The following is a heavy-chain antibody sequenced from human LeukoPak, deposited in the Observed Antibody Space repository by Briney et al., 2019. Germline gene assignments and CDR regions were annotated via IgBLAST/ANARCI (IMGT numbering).Heavy chain of an antibody. J-gene: IGHJ1*01. Sequence: GGSLRLSCAASGFTFSSYAMSWVRQAPGKGLEWVSSIRNSGDNTYYADSVKGRFTISRDNSRDTLYLQMNSLRAEDTAVYYCAKDEMTYFQHWGQGTLVTVSS. CDR1: GFTFSSYA. D-gene: IGHD5-24*01. V-gene: IGHV3-23*01. CDR2: IRNSGDNT. CDR3: AKDEMTYFQH.